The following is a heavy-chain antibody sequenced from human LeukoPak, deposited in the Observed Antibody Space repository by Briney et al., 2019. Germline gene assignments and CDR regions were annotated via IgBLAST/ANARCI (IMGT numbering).Heavy chain of an antibody. CDR2: INHSGST. Sequence: SETLSLTCAVYGGSSSGYFWSWIRQPPGKGLEWIGEINHSGSTNYNPSLKSRVTISVDTSKNQFSLKLSSVTAADTAVYYCARAAAGHYYYYYMDVWGKGTTVTVSS. J-gene: IGHJ6*03. V-gene: IGHV4-34*01. CDR3: ARAAAGHYYYYYMDV. CDR1: GGSSSGYF. D-gene: IGHD6-13*01.